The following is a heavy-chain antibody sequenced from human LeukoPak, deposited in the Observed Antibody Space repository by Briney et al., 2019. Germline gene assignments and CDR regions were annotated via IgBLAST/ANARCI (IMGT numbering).Heavy chain of an antibody. D-gene: IGHD4-17*01. CDR1: GGSFSGYY. J-gene: IGHJ5*02. CDR3: ARGPSSRRLRTYNWFDP. CDR2: FNNSGST. V-gene: IGHV4-34*01. Sequence: SETLSLTCAVYGGSFSGYYWSWIRQPPGKGLEWIGEFNNSGSTNYNPSLKSRVTISVDTSKNQFSLKLSSVTAADTAEYYCARGPSSRRLRTYNWFDPWGQGTLVTVSS.